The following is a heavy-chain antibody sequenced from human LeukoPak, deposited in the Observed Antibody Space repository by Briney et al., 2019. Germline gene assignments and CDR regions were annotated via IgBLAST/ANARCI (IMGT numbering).Heavy chain of an antibody. CDR1: WLSKHCCY. Sequence: PSETLSHTCTVPWLSKHCCYRRWIRQPPGKGLEWIGYIHYSGSTNYNPSLKSRVTISVDTSKNQFSLNVRSVTAEDRAGYYCASVPYDDYVLVYWGQGTLVTVSS. D-gene: IGHD4-17*01. J-gene: IGHJ4*02. V-gene: IGHV4-59*01. CDR3: ASVPYDDYVLVY. CDR2: IHYSGST.